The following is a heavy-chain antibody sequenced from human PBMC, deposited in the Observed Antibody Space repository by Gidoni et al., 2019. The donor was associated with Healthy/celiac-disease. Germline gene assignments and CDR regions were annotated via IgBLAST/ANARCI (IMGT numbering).Heavy chain of an antibody. Sequence: QVQLVQSGAEVKKPGSSVKVSCTASGGTFSSYAISWVRQAHGQGLEWMGGIIPIFGTANYAQKFQGRVTITADESTSTAYMELSSLRSEDTAVYYCARVPSGGKRYYYYYGMDVWGQGTTVTVSS. V-gene: IGHV1-69*01. J-gene: IGHJ6*02. CDR3: ARVPSGGKRYYYYYGMDV. CDR1: GGTFSSYA. CDR2: IIPIFGTA. D-gene: IGHD2-15*01.